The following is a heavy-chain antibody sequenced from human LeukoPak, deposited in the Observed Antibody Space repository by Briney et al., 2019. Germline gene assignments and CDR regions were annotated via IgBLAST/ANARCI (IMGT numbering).Heavy chain of an antibody. CDR2: ISGSGGTT. CDR3: AKGRGYSYGFAY. Sequence: GGSLRLSCAASGFTFTSYAMSWVRQAPGKGLEWVSAISGSGGTTHYADSVKGRFTISRDNSRNTLYLQMNSLRAEDTAMYYCAKGRGYSYGFAYWGQGTLVTVSS. J-gene: IGHJ4*02. V-gene: IGHV3-23*01. CDR1: GFTFTSYA. D-gene: IGHD5-18*01.